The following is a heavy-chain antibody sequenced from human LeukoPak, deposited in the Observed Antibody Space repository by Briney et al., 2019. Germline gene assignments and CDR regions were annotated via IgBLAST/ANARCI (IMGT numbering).Heavy chain of an antibody. V-gene: IGHV4-59*08. Sequence: SETLSLTCTVSGGSISSYYWSWIRQPPGKGLEWIGYIYYSGGTNYNPSLQSRVTISVDTSKNQFSLRLSSVTAADTAVYYCARHRAYSSSSPFDYWGQGTQVTVSS. J-gene: IGHJ4*02. CDR1: GGSISSYY. CDR2: IYYSGGT. D-gene: IGHD6-6*01. CDR3: ARHRAYSSSSPFDY.